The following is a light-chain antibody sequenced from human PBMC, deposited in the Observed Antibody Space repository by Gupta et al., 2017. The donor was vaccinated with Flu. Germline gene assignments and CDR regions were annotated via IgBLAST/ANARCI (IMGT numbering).Light chain of an antibody. V-gene: IGKV3-15*01. CDR3: QQYKSWPLT. J-gene: IGKJ4*01. Sequence: EIVMTQFPATLSVSPGERATLSCRASQDFGGNLSWYQQKPGQPPRLLISGAYVRATGVPARFSGSGSGTEFTLTISSLRSEDFAVYYCQQYKSWPLTFGGGTKVEIK. CDR2: GAY. CDR1: QDFGGN.